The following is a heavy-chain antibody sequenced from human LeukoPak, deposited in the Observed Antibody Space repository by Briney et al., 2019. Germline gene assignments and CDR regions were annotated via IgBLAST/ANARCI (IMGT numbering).Heavy chain of an antibody. Sequence: GGALRLSCTASGFTFGDYAMNWVRQAPGKGLEWVGFIRNKTYGGTTDYAASVKGRFTISRDDSKSIAYLQMNSLRAEDTAIYYCAKEYTGTFSPFPSYFDNWGQGTLVTVSS. V-gene: IGHV3-49*04. CDR2: IRNKTYGGTT. D-gene: IGHD1-26*01. J-gene: IGHJ4*02. CDR1: GFTFGDYA. CDR3: AKEYTGTFSPFPSYFDN.